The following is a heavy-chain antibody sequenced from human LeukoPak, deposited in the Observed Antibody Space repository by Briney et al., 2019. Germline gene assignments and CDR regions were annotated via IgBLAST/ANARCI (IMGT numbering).Heavy chain of an antibody. Sequence: GGSLRLSCAASGFTFSNYWMSWVRQAPGKGLEWVSAISGSGGSTYYADSVKGRFTISRDNSKNTLYLQMNSLRAEDTAVYYCAKDGGYGVDYWGQGTLVTVSS. V-gene: IGHV3-23*01. CDR3: AKDGGYGVDY. CDR1: GFTFSNYW. D-gene: IGHD5-12*01. CDR2: ISGSGGST. J-gene: IGHJ4*02.